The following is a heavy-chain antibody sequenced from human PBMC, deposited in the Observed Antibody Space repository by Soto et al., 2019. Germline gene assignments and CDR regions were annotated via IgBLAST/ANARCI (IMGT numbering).Heavy chain of an antibody. CDR1: GFSLNTNAVG. CDR3: SHRRGRDSRGQNLDP. J-gene: IGHJ5*02. CDR2: LYWDDDK. D-gene: IGHD2-15*01. Sequence: QITLKESGPTLVKPTQTLTLTCTFSGFSLNTNAVGVAWIRQPPGKALEWLALLYWDDDKRYSPSLKSRLTIPPAHSKNPGGPNTAHQDPGDTGTSYCSHRRGRDSRGQNLDPWGQGNPVPVSS. V-gene: IGHV2-5*02.